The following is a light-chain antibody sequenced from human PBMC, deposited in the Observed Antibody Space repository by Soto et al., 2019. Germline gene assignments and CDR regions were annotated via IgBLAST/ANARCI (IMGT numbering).Light chain of an antibody. CDR1: NSNIENNY. CDR3: GTWDSSLSSVV. J-gene: IGLJ2*01. V-gene: IGLV1-51*01. CDR2: DNN. Sequence: QSVLTQPPSVSAAPGQKVTISCSGSNSNIENNYVSWYQQLPGTVAKLLIYDNNKRPSGIRNRFPGSKSGTSATLGITGVHTRDEADYYCGTWDSSLSSVVFGGGTKLTVL.